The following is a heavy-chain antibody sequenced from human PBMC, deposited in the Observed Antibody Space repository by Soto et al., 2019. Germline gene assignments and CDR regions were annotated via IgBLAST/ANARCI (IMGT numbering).Heavy chain of an antibody. Sequence: PGGSLRLSCAASGFAFSTYWMTWDRQAPGKGLEWVANIKQDGSEKYYVDSVKGRFTISRDNAKNSLYLQMNSLRAEDTAVYYCARDPSIVATMGSIYYYYGMDVWGQGTTVTVSS. J-gene: IGHJ6*02. CDR3: ARDPSIVATMGSIYYYYGMDV. V-gene: IGHV3-7*01. D-gene: IGHD5-12*01. CDR2: IKQDGSEK. CDR1: GFAFSTYW.